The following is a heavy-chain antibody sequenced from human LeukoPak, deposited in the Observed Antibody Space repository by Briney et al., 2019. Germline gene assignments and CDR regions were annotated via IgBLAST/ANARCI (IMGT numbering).Heavy chain of an antibody. CDR2: MNPNSGGS. J-gene: IGHJ4*02. D-gene: IGHD3-16*01. CDR1: GYTFTTYS. CDR3: AREVRRGTYDY. Sequence: ASVKVSCKASGYTFTTYSINWVRQATGQGLEWMGWMNPNSGGSGPAQKFQGRVTMTWSTPISTAYMEVSSLTSDDTAVYYCAREVRRGTYDYWGQGTLVTVTP. V-gene: IGHV1-8*01.